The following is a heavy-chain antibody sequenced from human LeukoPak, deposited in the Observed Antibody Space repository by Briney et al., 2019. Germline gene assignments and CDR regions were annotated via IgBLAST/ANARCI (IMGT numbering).Heavy chain of an antibody. CDR2: VYYSGST. D-gene: IGHD5-24*01. V-gene: IGHV4-39*01. CDR3: ARLQRGDSFARVGYNQKYYFDY. J-gene: IGHJ4*02. CDR1: GGSLSSSSYY. Sequence: SETLSLTCTVSGGSLSSSSYYWGWIRQPPGKGLEWIGSVYYSGSTYYNPSLKSRVTISVDTSKNQFSLKLSSVTAADTAVYYCARLQRGDSFARVGYNQKYYFDYWGQGTLVTVSS.